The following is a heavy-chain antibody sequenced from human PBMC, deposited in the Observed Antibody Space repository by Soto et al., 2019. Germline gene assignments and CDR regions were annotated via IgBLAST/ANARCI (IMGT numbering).Heavy chain of an antibody. Sequence: QVQLQESGPGLVKPSETLSLTCTVSGGSISSYYWSWIRQPPGKGLEWIGYIYYSGSTNYNPSLKRRVTISVDTSKNQFSLKLSSVTAADTAVYYCARDRRYYASSGEGSYGMDVWGQGTTVTVSS. J-gene: IGHJ6*02. V-gene: IGHV4-59*01. CDR3: ARDRRYYASSGEGSYGMDV. D-gene: IGHD3-22*01. CDR2: IYYSGST. CDR1: GGSISSYY.